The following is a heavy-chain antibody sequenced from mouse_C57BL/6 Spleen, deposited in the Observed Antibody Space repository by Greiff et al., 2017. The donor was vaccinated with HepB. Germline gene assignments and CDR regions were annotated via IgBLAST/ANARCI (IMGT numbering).Heavy chain of an antibody. V-gene: IGHV5-12*01. CDR2: ISNGGGST. CDR3: ARRGLWEFAY. D-gene: IGHD4-1*01. CDR1: GFTFSDYY. Sequence: EVQGVESGGGLVQPGGSLKLSCAASGFTFSDYYMHWVRQTPEKRLEWVAYISNGGGSTYYPDTVKGRFTISRDNAKNTLFLQMSRLKSEDTAMYYCARRGLWEFAYWGQGTLVTVSA. J-gene: IGHJ3*01.